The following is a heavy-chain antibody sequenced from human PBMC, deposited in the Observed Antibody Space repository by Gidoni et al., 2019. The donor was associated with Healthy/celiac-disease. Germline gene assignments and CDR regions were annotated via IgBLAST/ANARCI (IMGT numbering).Heavy chain of an antibody. V-gene: IGHV4-31*03. CDR1: GGSISSGRYY. CDR3: ARGPDSYYYDSSGYFDY. Sequence: QVQLQESGPGLVKPSQTLSLTCTVSGGSISSGRYYWSWIRQHPGKGLEWIGYIYYSGSTYYNPSLKSRVTISVDTSKNQFSLKLSSVTAADTAVYYCARGPDSYYYDSSGYFDYWGQGTLVTVSS. D-gene: IGHD3-22*01. CDR2: IYYSGST. J-gene: IGHJ4*02.